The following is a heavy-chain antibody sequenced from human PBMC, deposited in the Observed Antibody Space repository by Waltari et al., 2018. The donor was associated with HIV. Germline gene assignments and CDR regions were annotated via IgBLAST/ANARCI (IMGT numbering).Heavy chain of an antibody. CDR2: IYYSGST. J-gene: IGHJ4*02. Sequence: QLQLPESGPGLVKPSETLSLTCTVSGGSLSSSSYYWGWFRQPPGKGLEWIGSIYYSGSTYYNPSLKSRVTISVDTSKNQFSLKLSSVTAADTAVYYCARHSLTYYYDSSGYSVAFDYWGQGTLVTVSS. CDR1: GGSLSSSSYY. CDR3: ARHSLTYYYDSSGYSVAFDY. V-gene: IGHV4-39*01. D-gene: IGHD3-22*01.